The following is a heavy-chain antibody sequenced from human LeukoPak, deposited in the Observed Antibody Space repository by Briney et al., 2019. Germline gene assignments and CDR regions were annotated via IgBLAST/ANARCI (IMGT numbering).Heavy chain of an antibody. J-gene: IGHJ6*02. Sequence: PSETLSLTCTVAGCSISSYYWSLIRQPPGKGLEWIGYSYYSGSTNYNPSLKSRVTISVDTSKNQFSLKLSSVTAADTAVYYCARYNYYDFWSAPPGYYYGMDVWGQGTTVTVSS. CDR2: SYYSGST. V-gene: IGHV4-59*01. CDR3: ARYNYYDFWSAPPGYYYGMDV. CDR1: GCSISSYY. D-gene: IGHD3-3*01.